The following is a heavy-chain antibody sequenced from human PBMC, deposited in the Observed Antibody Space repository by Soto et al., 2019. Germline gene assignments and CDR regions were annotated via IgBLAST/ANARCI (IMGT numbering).Heavy chain of an antibody. V-gene: IGHV1-18*01. CDR2: ISAYTGNT. D-gene: IGHD6-19*01. CDR3: ARDSLIAVAGTAGYYYYGMDV. Sequence: GASVKVSCKASGYTFTSYGISWVRQAPGQGLEWMGWISAYTGNTNYAQKLQGRVTLTTDTXTSTAYTELRSLRSDDSAVYYCARDSLIAVAGTAGYYYYGMDVWG. J-gene: IGHJ6*02. CDR1: GYTFTSYG.